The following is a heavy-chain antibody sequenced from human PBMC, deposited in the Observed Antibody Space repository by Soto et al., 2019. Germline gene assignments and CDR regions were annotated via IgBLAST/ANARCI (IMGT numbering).Heavy chain of an antibody. J-gene: IGHJ6*02. V-gene: IGHV3-64D*06. CDR3: VKDPTPKLGAFYGMDV. D-gene: IGHD1-26*01. Sequence: GGSLRLSCSASGFTFRAYALHWVRQSPGKGLDYVSAISGSGDNTYYADSVKGRFTISRDKSRNRLYLQMSSLTTEDTAVYYCVKDPTPKLGAFYGMDVWGQGTTVTVSS. CDR2: ISGSGDNT. CDR1: GFTFRAYA.